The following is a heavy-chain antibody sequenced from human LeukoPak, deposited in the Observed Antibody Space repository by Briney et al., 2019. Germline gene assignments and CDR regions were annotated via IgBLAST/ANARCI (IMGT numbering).Heavy chain of an antibody. J-gene: IGHJ5*02. CDR3: ARSSASPLWFGELPSQGGFDP. D-gene: IGHD3-10*01. CDR2: IYTSGST. Sequence: PSETLSLTCTVSGGSISSYYWSWIRQPAGKGLEWIARIYTSGSTNYNPSLKSRVTMSVDTSKNQFSLKLSSVTAADTAVYYCARSSASPLWFGELPSQGGFDPWGQGTLVTVSS. V-gene: IGHV4-4*07. CDR1: GGSISSYY.